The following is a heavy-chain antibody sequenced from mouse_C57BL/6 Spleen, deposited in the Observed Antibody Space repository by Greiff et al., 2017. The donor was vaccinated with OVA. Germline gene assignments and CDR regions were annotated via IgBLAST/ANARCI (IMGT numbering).Heavy chain of an antibody. CDR1: GFTFTDYY. Sequence: EVHLVESGGGLVQPGGSLSLSCAASGFTFTDYYMSWVRQPPGKALEWLGFIRNKANGYTTEYSASVKGRFTISRDNSQSILYLQMNALRAEDSATYYCARSFPYYAMDYWGQGTSVTVSS. J-gene: IGHJ4*01. V-gene: IGHV7-3*01. CDR2: IRNKANGYTT. CDR3: ARSFPYYAMDY.